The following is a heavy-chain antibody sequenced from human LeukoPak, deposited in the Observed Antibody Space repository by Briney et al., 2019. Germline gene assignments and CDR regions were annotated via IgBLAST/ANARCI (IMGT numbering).Heavy chain of an antibody. D-gene: IGHD3-22*01. J-gene: IGHJ4*02. CDR3: ARVNGFDYYDSSGYYDY. CDR1: GYTFTGYY. CDR2: INPNSGGT. V-gene: IGHV1-2*02. Sequence: ASVTVSCKASGYTFTGYYMHWVRQAPGQGLEWMGWINPNSGGTNYAQKFQGRVTITADKSTSTAYMELSSLRSEDTAVYYCARVNGFDYYDSSGYYDYWGQGTLVTVSS.